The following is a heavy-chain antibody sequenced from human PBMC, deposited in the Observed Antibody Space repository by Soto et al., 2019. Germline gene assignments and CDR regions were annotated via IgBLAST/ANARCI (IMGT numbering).Heavy chain of an antibody. D-gene: IGHD1-1*01. J-gene: IGHJ5*02. Sequence: PSETLSLGCTVSGASISGVYWSWIRKSAGKGLGWIGRIYATGTTDYNPSLKSRVMMSVDTSKKQFSLKLRSVTAADTAVYYCVRDGTKTLRDWFDPWGQGISVTVS. CDR1: GASISGVY. V-gene: IGHV4-4*07. CDR3: VRDGTKTLRDWFDP. CDR2: IYATGTT.